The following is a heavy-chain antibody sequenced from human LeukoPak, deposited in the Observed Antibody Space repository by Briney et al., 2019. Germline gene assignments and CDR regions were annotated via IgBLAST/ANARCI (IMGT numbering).Heavy chain of an antibody. CDR3: ARMFGYGYNWYFDL. V-gene: IGHV3-53*01. Sequence: PGGSLRLSCAASGFTVSSKYLGWVRPAPRKGLEWVSVIYSGGSTYYADSVKGRFTISRDNSKNTLYLQMNSLRAEDTAVYYCARMFGYGYNWYFDLWGRGTLVTVSS. CDR1: GFTVSSKY. D-gene: IGHD5-24*01. CDR2: IYSGGST. J-gene: IGHJ2*01.